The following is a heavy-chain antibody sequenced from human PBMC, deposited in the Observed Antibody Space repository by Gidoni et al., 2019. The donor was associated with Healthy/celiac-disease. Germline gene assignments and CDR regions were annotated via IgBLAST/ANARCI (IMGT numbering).Heavy chain of an antibody. Sequence: QVTLRESGPALVKPTQTLTLTCTFSGFSLSTSGMCVSWIRQPPGKALEWLARIDWDDDKYYSTSLKTRLTISKDTSKNQVVLTMTNMDPVDTATYYCARSGYSYGYGAFDIWGQGTMVTVSS. J-gene: IGHJ3*02. CDR3: ARSGYSYGYGAFDI. CDR2: IDWDDDK. V-gene: IGHV2-70*15. D-gene: IGHD5-18*01. CDR1: GFSLSTSGMC.